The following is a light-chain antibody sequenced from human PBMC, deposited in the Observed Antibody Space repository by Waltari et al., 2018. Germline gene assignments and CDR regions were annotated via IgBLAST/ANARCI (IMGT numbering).Light chain of an antibody. CDR1: SSNIGGNT. J-gene: IGLJ1*01. CDR3: ATWDDSLSGFYD. Sequence: QSVLTQPPSASGTPGQRVTISCSGSSSNIGGNTVNWYQQLPGGAPKLLIYGNNQLPLGVPDRFSVSKSGTSASLVISGLQSEDEDDYYCATWDDSLSGFYDFGAGTRVTVL. CDR2: GNN. V-gene: IGLV1-44*01.